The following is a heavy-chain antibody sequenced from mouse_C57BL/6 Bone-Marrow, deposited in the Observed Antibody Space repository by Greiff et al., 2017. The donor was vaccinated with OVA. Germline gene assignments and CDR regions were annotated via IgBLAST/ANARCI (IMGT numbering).Heavy chain of an antibody. D-gene: IGHD1-1*01. CDR3: ARRGAVVAHWYFDV. V-gene: IGHV1-82*01. CDR1: GYAFSSSW. CDR2: IYPGDGDT. J-gene: IGHJ1*03. Sequence: VQLQQSGPELVKPGASVKISCKASGYAFSSSWMNWVKQRPGKGLEWIGRIYPGDGDTNYNGKFKGKATLTADKSSSTADMQLSSLTSEDSAVYLCARRGAVVAHWYFDVWGTGTTVTVSS.